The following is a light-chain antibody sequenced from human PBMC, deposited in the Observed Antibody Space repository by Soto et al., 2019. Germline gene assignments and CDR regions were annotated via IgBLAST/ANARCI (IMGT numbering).Light chain of an antibody. CDR2: KAS. Sequence: DIQMTQSPSTLSASVGDRITITCRASQSVSSWLAWYQQKPGKAPKLLIYKASTLESGVPSRFSGSGSGTDFILTISSLQPDDFATYYCQQYYSYRTFGQGTKVEIK. J-gene: IGKJ1*01. CDR3: QQYYSYRT. V-gene: IGKV1-5*03. CDR1: QSVSSW.